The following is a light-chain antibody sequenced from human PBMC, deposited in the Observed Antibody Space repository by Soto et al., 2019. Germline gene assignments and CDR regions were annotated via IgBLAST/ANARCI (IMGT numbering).Light chain of an antibody. CDR2: KAS. CDR1: QSISPW. J-gene: IGKJ4*01. Sequence: DSQMTQFPSTLSASVGDRVTITCRASQSISPWLAWYQQKPGKAPKILISKASTLQSGVPPRFSGSGSGTEFTLTISSLQPDDFATYYCQQYERYPMTFGGWTKVEIK. CDR3: QQYERYPMT. V-gene: IGKV1-5*03.